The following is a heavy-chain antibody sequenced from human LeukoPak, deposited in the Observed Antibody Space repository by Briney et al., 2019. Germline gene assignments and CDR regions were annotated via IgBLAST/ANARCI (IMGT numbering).Heavy chain of an antibody. CDR2: ISGSGSYT. V-gene: IGHV3-11*06. Sequence: GGSLRLSCAASGFTFSDYYMTWIRQAPGKGLEWLSYISGSGSYTNYADSVEGRFTTSRDNAKNSLYLQMNSLRAENTAVYYCARVGSIAAAGTPDYWGQGTLVTVSS. J-gene: IGHJ4*02. D-gene: IGHD6-13*01. CDR1: GFTFSDYY. CDR3: ARVGSIAAAGTPDY.